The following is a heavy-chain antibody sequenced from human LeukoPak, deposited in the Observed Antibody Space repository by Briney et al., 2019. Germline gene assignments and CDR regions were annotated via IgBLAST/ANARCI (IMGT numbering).Heavy chain of an antibody. V-gene: IGHV3-23*01. CDR2: ISSCGGTT. CDR3: AKRLPVVGTTGRDFDI. Sequence: GGSLRLSCATSGFSFSTYAMNWVPQARGKGLEGVSAISSCGGTTYYADSVKGRFTISRDNSKITLYLQMNILSAEDTALYYCAKRLPVVGTTGRDFDIWGLGTMVTVSS. J-gene: IGHJ3*02. CDR1: GFSFSTYA. D-gene: IGHD1-7*01.